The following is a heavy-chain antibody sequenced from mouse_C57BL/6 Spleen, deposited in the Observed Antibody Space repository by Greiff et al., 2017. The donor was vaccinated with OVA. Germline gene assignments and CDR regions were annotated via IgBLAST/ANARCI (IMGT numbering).Heavy chain of an antibody. V-gene: IGHV1-7*01. J-gene: IGHJ4*01. CDR2: INPSSGYT. CDR3: ARTVVATGDAMDY. Sequence: VQLKESGAELAKPGASVKLSCKASGYTFTSYWMHWVKQRPGQGLEWIGYINPSSGYTKYNQKCKDKATLTADKSSSTAYMQLSSLTYEDSAVYYCARTVVATGDAMDYWGQGTSVTVSS. CDR1: GYTFTSYW. D-gene: IGHD1-1*01.